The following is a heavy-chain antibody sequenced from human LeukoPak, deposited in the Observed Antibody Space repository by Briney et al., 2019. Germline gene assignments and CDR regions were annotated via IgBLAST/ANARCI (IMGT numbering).Heavy chain of an antibody. CDR2: IDWDGEK. CDR3: ALSGGYYDSSGYAIGY. Sequence: SGPTLVNPTPPLTLTCTFSGFSLSSSGMRLSWIRQPPVKALEWLALIDWDGEKFYSTSLKTRLTISKDPSKNQVVLRMTNMDPVDTATYYCALSGGYYDSSGYAIGYWGRGTLVAVSS. J-gene: IGHJ4*02. CDR1: GFSLSSSGMR. D-gene: IGHD3-22*01. V-gene: IGHV2-70*04.